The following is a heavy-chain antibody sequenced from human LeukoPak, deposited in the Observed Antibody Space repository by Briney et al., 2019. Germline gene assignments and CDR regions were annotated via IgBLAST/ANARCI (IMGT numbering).Heavy chain of an antibody. CDR3: ARLDSRRRELPPDY. D-gene: IGHD1-26*01. J-gene: IGHJ4*02. CDR1: GCSISSYY. CDR2: ISYSSST. V-gene: IGHV4-59*08. Sequence: SSETLSLTCTASGCSISSYYMSWIRQPPGKGLEWIGYISYSSSTNYNPSLKSRVTISVDTSKDQSSLKLSSVTAADTAVYYCARLDSRRRELPPDYWGEGTLVTVSS.